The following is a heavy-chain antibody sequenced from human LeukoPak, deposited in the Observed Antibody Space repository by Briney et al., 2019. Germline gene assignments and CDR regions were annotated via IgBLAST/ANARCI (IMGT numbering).Heavy chain of an antibody. CDR3: ARHDLTGWYVY. Sequence: TSETLSLTCTVSGGSISSYYWSWIRQPPGRGLEWIGYISHSGSTNYSPSLNSRVTVSVDTSKNQFSLKLSSVTAADTAVYYCARHDLTGWYVYWGQGTLVTVSS. V-gene: IGHV4-59*08. J-gene: IGHJ4*02. CDR2: ISHSGST. D-gene: IGHD6-19*01. CDR1: GGSISSYY.